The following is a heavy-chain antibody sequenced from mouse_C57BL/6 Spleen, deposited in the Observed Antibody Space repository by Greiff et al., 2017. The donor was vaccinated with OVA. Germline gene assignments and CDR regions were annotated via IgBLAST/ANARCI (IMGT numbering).Heavy chain of an antibody. CDR2: IDPSDSYT. V-gene: IGHV1-50*01. J-gene: IGHJ3*01. CDR1: GYTFTSYW. Sequence: QVQLKEPGAELVKPGASVKLSCKASGYTFTSYWMQWVKQRPGQGLEWIGEIDPSDSYTNYNQKFKGKATLTVDTSSSTAYMQLSSLTSEDSAVYYCATGDYGVAYWGQGTLVTVSA. CDR3: ATGDYGVAY. D-gene: IGHD2-4*01.